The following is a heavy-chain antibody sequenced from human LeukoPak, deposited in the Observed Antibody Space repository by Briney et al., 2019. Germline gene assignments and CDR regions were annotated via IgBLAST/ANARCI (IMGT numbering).Heavy chain of an antibody. CDR2: INHRRST. CDR1: GESLSKYY. CDR3: ASSVGSTDY. V-gene: IGHV4-34*01. D-gene: IGHD1-26*01. Sequence: SEILSLTCAVYGESLSKYYWTWIRQSPGKGLEWIGEINHRRSTNLNPSLKSRVTLSVDTSKHQFSLKLTSVTAADAAVYYCASSVGSTDYWGQGTLVTVSS. J-gene: IGHJ4*02.